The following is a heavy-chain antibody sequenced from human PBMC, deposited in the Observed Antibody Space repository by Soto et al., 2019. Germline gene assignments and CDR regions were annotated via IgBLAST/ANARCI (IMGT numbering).Heavy chain of an antibody. CDR3: ARVENTIFGVDNYYYYGTDV. Sequence: ASVKVSCKASGGTFSSYAISWVRQAPGQGLEWMGGIIPIFGTANYAQKFQGRVTITADESTSTAYMELSSLRSEDTAVYYCARVENTIFGVDNYYYYGTDVWGQGTTVTVSS. CDR2: IIPIFGTA. J-gene: IGHJ6*02. D-gene: IGHD3-3*01. CDR1: GGTFSSYA. V-gene: IGHV1-69*13.